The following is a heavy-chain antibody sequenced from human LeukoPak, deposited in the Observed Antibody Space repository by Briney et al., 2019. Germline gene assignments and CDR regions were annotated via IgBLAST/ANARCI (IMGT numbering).Heavy chain of an antibody. CDR2: INGNGAST. D-gene: IGHD5-18*01. Sequence: GGSLRPSCAASGFTFNTHAMSWVRQAPGKGLEWVSGINGNGASTYYSDSVKGRFTISRDNSKNTLYLQMSSLRAEDTAVYYCAKDQGYSYYYLDYWGQGTLVTVFS. V-gene: IGHV3-23*01. J-gene: IGHJ4*02. CDR3: AKDQGYSYYYLDY. CDR1: GFTFNTHA.